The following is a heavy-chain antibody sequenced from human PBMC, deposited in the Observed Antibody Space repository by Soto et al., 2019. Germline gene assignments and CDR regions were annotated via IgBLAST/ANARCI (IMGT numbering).Heavy chain of an antibody. V-gene: IGHV4-34*01. CDR1: GGTFSGYY. J-gene: IGHJ5*02. CDR2: INHSGST. CDR3: ASSYWFDP. Sequence: SENLPLTCAVYGGTFSGYYWSWIRQPPGKGLEWIGEINHSGSTNYNPSLKSRVTISVDTSKNQFSLKLSSVTAADTAVYYCASSYWFDPWGQGTLVTVSS.